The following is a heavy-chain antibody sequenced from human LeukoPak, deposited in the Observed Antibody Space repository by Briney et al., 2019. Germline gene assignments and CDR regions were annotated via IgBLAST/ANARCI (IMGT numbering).Heavy chain of an antibody. V-gene: IGHV1-2*02. J-gene: IGHJ4*02. CDR2: INPNSGGT. CDR3: ARWGRRLPLDY. D-gene: IGHD2-15*01. Sequence: GSSVKVSCKASGGTFSSYAISWVRQAPGQGLEWMGWINPNSGGTNYAQKFQGRVTMTRDTSISTAYMELSRLTSDDPAVYYCARWGRRLPLDYWGQGTLVTVSS. CDR1: GGTFSSYA.